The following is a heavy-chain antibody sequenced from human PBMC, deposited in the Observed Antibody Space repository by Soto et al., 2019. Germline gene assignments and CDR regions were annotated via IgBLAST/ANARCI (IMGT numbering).Heavy chain of an antibody. CDR3: AKSTVLLWFGEFIWGYYFDH. Sequence: GGSLRLSCAASGFTFSSYAMSWVRQAPGKGLEWVSAISGSGGSTYYADSVKGRFTISRDNSKNTLYLQMNSLRAEDTAVYYCAKSTVLLWFGEFIWGYYFDHWGQGTLVTVSS. V-gene: IGHV3-23*01. CDR2: ISGSGGST. D-gene: IGHD3-10*01. J-gene: IGHJ4*02. CDR1: GFTFSSYA.